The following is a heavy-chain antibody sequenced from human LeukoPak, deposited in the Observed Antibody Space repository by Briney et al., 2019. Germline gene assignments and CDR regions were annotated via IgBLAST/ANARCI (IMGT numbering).Heavy chain of an antibody. D-gene: IGHD3-22*01. Sequence: PGGSLRLSCAASGFTFSSYAMHWVRQAPGKGLEWVAVISYDGSNKYYADSVKGRFTISRDNSKNTLYLQMNSLRAEDTAVYYCASLYYYDTPWGQGTLVTVSS. J-gene: IGHJ5*02. CDR2: ISYDGSNK. CDR1: GFTFSSYA. CDR3: ASLYYYDTP. V-gene: IGHV3-30*04.